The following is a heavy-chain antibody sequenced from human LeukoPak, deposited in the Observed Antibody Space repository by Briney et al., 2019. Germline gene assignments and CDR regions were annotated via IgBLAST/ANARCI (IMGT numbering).Heavy chain of an antibody. Sequence: SGGSLRLSCAASGFTFSSYSMNWVRQAPGKGLEWVSSISSSSSYIYYADSVKGRFTISRDNSKNTLYLQVNSLRAEDTAVYYCAKAKSYYSNYDYWGQGTLVTVSS. J-gene: IGHJ4*02. CDR3: AKAKSYYSNYDY. CDR1: GFTFSSYS. D-gene: IGHD4-11*01. V-gene: IGHV3-21*04. CDR2: ISSSSSYI.